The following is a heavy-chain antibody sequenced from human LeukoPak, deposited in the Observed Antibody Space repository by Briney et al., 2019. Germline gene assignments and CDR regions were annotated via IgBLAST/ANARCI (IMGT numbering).Heavy chain of an antibody. CDR2: ISSSGSTI. J-gene: IGHJ4*02. D-gene: IGHD3-9*01. CDR1: GFIFSSYF. CDR3: ARDNRFGLRYFDWLLFDY. Sequence: GGSLRLSCAASGFIFSSYFMNWVRQAPGKGLEWVSYISSSGSTIYYADSVKGRFTISRDNAKNSLYLQMNSLRAEDTAVYYCARDNRFGLRYFDWLLFDYWGQGTLVTVSS. V-gene: IGHV3-48*03.